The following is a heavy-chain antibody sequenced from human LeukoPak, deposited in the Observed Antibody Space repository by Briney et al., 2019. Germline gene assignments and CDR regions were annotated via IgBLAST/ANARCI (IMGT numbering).Heavy chain of an antibody. CDR1: GGSISSYY. CDR3: ARLSTYLETTEETPPVPYYYYYGMDV. CDR2: IYYSGST. D-gene: IGHD4-23*01. Sequence: PSETLSLTCTVSGGSISSYYWSWIRQPPGKGLEWIGYIYYSGSTNYNPSLKSRVTISVDTSKNRFSLKLSSVTAADTAVYYCARLSTYLETTEETPPVPYYYYYGMDVWGQGTTVTVSS. J-gene: IGHJ6*02. V-gene: IGHV4-59*01.